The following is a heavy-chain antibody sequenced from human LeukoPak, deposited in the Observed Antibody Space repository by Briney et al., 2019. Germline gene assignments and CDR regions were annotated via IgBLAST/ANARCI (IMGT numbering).Heavy chain of an antibody. CDR1: GYTFTSYG. V-gene: IGHV1-18*01. CDR3: ARGGIVTQASRYYYYMDV. Sequence: GASVKVSCKASGYTFTSYGISWVRQAPGQGLEWMGWISAYNGNTNYAQKLQGRVTMTTDTSTSTAYMELSSLRSEDTAVYYCARGGIVTQASRYYYYMDVWGKGTTVTISS. D-gene: IGHD2-21*02. CDR2: ISAYNGNT. J-gene: IGHJ6*03.